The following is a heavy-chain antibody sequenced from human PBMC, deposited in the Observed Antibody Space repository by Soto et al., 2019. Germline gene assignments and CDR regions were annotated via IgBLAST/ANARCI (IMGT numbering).Heavy chain of an antibody. D-gene: IGHD6-19*01. Sequence: QITLKESGPTLVKPTQTLTLTCTFSGFSLTTSGVGVGWIRQPPGKALEWLALIYWDDDKRYSPSLKSRLTITNDTSKNHVVLTMTNMDPVDTATYFCPHDSSGWLGFDYWGQGTLVTVSS. CDR3: PHDSSGWLGFDY. V-gene: IGHV2-5*02. CDR2: IYWDDDK. CDR1: GFSLTTSGVG. J-gene: IGHJ4*02.